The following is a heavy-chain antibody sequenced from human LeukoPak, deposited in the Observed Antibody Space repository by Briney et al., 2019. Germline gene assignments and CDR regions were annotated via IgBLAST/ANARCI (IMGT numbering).Heavy chain of an antibody. CDR3: AKGSGYDTDFDY. CDR2: ISASGDNT. D-gene: IGHD3-9*01. V-gene: IGHV3-23*01. J-gene: IGHJ4*02. Sequence: EGSLRLSCAASGFTFSTYVMSWVRQAPGKGLEWVSGISASGDNTYYADSVKGRFTISRDNSKNTLHLQMNSLRAEDTAVYYCAKGSGYDTDFDYWGRGTLATVSS. CDR1: GFTFSTYV.